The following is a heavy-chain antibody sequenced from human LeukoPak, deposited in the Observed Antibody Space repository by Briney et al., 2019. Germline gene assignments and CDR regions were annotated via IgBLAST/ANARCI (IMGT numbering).Heavy chain of an antibody. D-gene: IGHD1-26*01. V-gene: IGHV3-23*01. Sequence: GGSLGLSCAASGFIFSRYAMSWVRQAPGKGLEWVSAISGGGDGTYYADSVKGRFSISRDNSKNTLYLQMYSLRAEDTAVYYCAKEDGIVGAKELDYWGQGTPVIVSS. CDR3: AKEDGIVGAKELDY. CDR1: GFIFSRYA. J-gene: IGHJ4*02. CDR2: ISGGGDGT.